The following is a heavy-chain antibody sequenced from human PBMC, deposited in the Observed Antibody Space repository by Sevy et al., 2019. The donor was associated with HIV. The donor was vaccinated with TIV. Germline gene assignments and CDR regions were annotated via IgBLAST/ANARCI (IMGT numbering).Heavy chain of an antibody. CDR2: MHHSGST. D-gene: IGHD3-22*01. J-gene: IGHJ3*01. CDR1: GASITSSIYY. Sequence: SETLSLTCSVSGASITSSIYYWAWIRQSPAKGLEWFGSMHHSGSTYYNLSLKSRVTISVDTSKNQFSLKMNSVTAADTAVYYCAKHCSHYFDNSGYGEAFDVWGQRTKVTVSS. CDR3: AKHCSHYFDNSGYGEAFDV. V-gene: IGHV4-39*01.